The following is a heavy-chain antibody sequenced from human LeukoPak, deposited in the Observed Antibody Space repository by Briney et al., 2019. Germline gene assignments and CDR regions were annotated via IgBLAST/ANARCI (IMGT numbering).Heavy chain of an antibody. CDR2: ISAYNGNT. CDR3: ARDQSVRLLQTSSTYFKHVFAI. V-gene: IGHV1-18*04. CDR1: GYTFTDHY. D-gene: IGHD6-13*01. Sequence: ASVEVSCKASGYTFTDHYIHWVRQAPGLGLEWMGWISAYNGNTNYAQKVQGRVTMTTDTSTSTAYMELRSLRFDDTAVYYCARDQSVRLLQTSSTYFKHVFAIWGQGSMVTVSS. J-gene: IGHJ3*02.